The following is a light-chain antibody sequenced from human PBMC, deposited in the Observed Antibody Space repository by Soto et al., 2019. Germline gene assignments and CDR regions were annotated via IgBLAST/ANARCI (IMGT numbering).Light chain of an antibody. CDR1: QDINKN. CDR2: DAS. J-gene: IGKJ5*01. CDR3: QQYESLPLT. Sequence: DVQMTQSPSTLSASVGDSVTITCRASQDINKNLIWYQQKPGKAPKLLIYDASDLETGVPSRFSGSGSGTGFTFTISSLQPEDFATYYCQQYESLPLTFGQGTRLEIK. V-gene: IGKV1-33*01.